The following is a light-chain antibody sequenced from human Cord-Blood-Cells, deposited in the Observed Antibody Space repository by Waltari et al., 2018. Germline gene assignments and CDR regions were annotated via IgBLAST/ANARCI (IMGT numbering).Light chain of an antibody. J-gene: IGLJ2*01. CDR3: SSYAGSNNFVV. CDR2: EVS. Sequence: QSAQTQPPSASGSPGQSVTISCTGTSSDVGGYNSVSWYQQHPGKAPKLMIYEVSKRPSGVPDRFSGSKSGNTASLTVSGLQAEDEADYYCSSYAGSNNFVVFGGGTKLTVL. CDR1: SSDVGGYNS. V-gene: IGLV2-8*01.